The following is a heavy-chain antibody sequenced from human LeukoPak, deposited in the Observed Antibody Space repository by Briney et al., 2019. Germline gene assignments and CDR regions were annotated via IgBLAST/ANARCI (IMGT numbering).Heavy chain of an antibody. J-gene: IGHJ4*02. CDR3: ARDGGNSYDIDY. Sequence: PGGSLRLSCVVSGFPFTNNPMNWVRQAPGKGLEWVSYISNDITTTYYAESVKGRFTISRDNAKNSLYLQMNSLRVEDTAVYYCARDGGNSYDIDYWGQGILVTVSS. D-gene: IGHD5-18*01. CDR1: GFPFTNNP. CDR2: ISNDITTT. V-gene: IGHV3-48*01.